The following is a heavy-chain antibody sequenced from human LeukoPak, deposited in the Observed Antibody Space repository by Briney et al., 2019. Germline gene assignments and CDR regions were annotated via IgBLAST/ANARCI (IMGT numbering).Heavy chain of an antibody. J-gene: IGHJ4*02. D-gene: IGHD3-22*01. CDR2: SDGSST. CDR1: GFTFSSYW. Sequence: GGSLRLSCAASGFTFSSYWMHWVRQAPGKGLVWVSRSDGSSTSYADSVKGRFTISRDNAKNTLYLQMNSLRAEDTAVYYCARAHMIVVAHLDYWGQGTLVTVSS. V-gene: IGHV3-74*01. CDR3: ARAHMIVVAHLDY.